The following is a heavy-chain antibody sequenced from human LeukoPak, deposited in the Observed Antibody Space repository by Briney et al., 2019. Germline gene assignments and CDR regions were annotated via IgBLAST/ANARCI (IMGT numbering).Heavy chain of an antibody. Sequence: PGRSLRLSRAASVFTLSSYGMHSVRQAPGKGLERVAVIWYDGSNKYYADSVKGRFTISRDNSKNTLYLQMNSLRAEDTAVYYCARVTLGELSLPDYWGQGTLVTVSS. CDR2: IWYDGSNK. CDR3: ARVTLGELSLPDY. CDR1: VFTLSSYG. V-gene: IGHV3-33*01. J-gene: IGHJ4*02. D-gene: IGHD3-16*02.